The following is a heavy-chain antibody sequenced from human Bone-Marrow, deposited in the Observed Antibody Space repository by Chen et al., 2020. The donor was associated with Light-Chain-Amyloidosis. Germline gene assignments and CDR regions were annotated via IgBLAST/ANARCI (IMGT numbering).Heavy chain of an antibody. CDR1: GLTVTTSY. D-gene: IGHD3-3*01. V-gene: IGHV3-53*02. J-gene: IGHJ6*02. Sequence: EVQLVETGGGLIQPGGSLRLSGAASGLTVTTSYMTWVRQAPGKGLGWVSTIYTTGKTYYADSVKGRFTISTDNSQNTLYLQMSSLRTDDTAVYFCTRVRVSYDFWKGSLDFWGQGTTVTVSS. CDR2: IYTTGKT. CDR3: TRVRVSYDFWKGSLDF.